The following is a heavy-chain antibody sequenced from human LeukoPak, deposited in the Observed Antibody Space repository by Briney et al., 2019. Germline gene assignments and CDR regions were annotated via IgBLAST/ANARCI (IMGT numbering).Heavy chain of an antibody. Sequence: KPSETLSLTCAVYGGSFSGYYWSWIRQPPGKGLEWIGEINHSGSTNYNPSLKSRVTISVDTSKNQFSLKLSSVTAADTAVYYCVRKVSKYGSLWSQPGVFDYWGQGTLVTVSS. V-gene: IGHV4-34*01. CDR3: VRKVSKYGSLWSQPGVFDY. D-gene: IGHD3-10*01. J-gene: IGHJ4*02. CDR1: GGSFSGYY. CDR2: INHSGST.